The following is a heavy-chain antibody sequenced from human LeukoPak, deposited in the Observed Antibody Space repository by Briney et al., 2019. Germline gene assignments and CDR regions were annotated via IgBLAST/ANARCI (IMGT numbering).Heavy chain of an antibody. CDR2: ITGSGGST. J-gene: IGHJ4*02. D-gene: IGHD3-22*01. CDR3: AKPQPGYYDSSGPLFDY. Sequence: GGSLRLSCAASGFTFSSHAMTWVRQTPEKGLEWVSGITGSGGSTYHADSVKGRFTISRDNSKNTLYLQMNSLRAEDTAVYYCAKPQPGYYDSSGPLFDYWGQGTLVTVSS. CDR1: GFTFSSHA. V-gene: IGHV3-23*01.